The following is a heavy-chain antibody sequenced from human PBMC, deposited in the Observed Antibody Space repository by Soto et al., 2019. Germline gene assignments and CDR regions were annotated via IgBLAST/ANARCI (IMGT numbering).Heavy chain of an antibody. V-gene: IGHV2-5*02. J-gene: IGHJ4*02. D-gene: IGHD6-19*01. CDR2: IYWDDDK. Sequence: QITLKESGPTLVKPTQTLTLTCTFSGFSLSTSGLGVGWIRQPPGKDLEWLALIYWDDDKRYSPSLKSRLTIAKDTSKNQVVLTMTTMDPVDTATYYCARTGYSSGWVDYWGQGTLVTVSS. CDR1: GFSLSTSGLG. CDR3: ARTGYSSGWVDY.